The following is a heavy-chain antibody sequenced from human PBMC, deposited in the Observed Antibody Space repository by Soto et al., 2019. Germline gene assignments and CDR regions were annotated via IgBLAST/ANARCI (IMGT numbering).Heavy chain of an antibody. CDR2: IYYSGST. V-gene: IGHV4-39*01. CDR1: GGSISSSSYY. D-gene: IGHD3-22*01. Sequence: TSATLSLTCTVSGGSISSSSYYWGWIRQPPGKGLEWIGSIYYSGSTYYNPSLKSRVTISVDTSKNQFSLKLSSVTAADTAVYYCATSSYYYDSSGYFGFDYWGQGTLVTVSS. J-gene: IGHJ4*02. CDR3: ATSSYYYDSSGYFGFDY.